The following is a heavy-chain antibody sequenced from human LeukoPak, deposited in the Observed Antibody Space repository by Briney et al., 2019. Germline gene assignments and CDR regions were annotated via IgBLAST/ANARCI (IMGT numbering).Heavy chain of an antibody. V-gene: IGHV1-24*01. Sequence: ASVKVSCKVSGYTLTELPMHWVRQAPGKGLEWMGGFDPEDGETIYAQKFQGRVTMTEDTSTDTAYMELSSLRSEDTAVYYCATDRGYSGYDAFDIWGQGTMVTVSS. D-gene: IGHD5-12*01. CDR2: FDPEDGET. CDR1: GYTLTELP. J-gene: IGHJ3*02. CDR3: ATDRGYSGYDAFDI.